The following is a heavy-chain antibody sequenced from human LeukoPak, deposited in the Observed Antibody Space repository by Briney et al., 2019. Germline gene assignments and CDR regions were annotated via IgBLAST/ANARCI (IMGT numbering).Heavy chain of an antibody. CDR1: GFTFSTNA. Sequence: PGGSLRLSCLTSGFTFSTNAMSWVRQAPGKGLEWISGISGSGASTYYADSVTGRFTISRDNSRNTLYLQMNSLRAEDTALYYCAKGGVYGDYYFDYWGQGTLVTVSS. D-gene: IGHD4-17*01. CDR3: AKGGVYGDYYFDY. J-gene: IGHJ4*02. CDR2: ISGSGAST. V-gene: IGHV3-23*01.